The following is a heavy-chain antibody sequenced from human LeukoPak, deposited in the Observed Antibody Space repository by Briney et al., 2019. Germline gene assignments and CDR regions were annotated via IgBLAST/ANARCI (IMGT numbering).Heavy chain of an antibody. V-gene: IGHV1-2*02. J-gene: IGHJ4*02. CDR1: GYTFTAYN. CDR3: ARDFEDGYY. Sequence: EASVKVSCKASGYTFTAYNMHWVRQAPGQGLEWMGWINPNSGGTNYAQKFQGRVTMTRDTSISTAYMELSRLRSDDTAVYYCARDFEDGYYWGQGTLVTVSS. CDR2: INPNSGGT.